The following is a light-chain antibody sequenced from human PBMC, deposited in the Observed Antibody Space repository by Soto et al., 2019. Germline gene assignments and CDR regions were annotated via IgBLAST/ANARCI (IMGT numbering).Light chain of an antibody. J-gene: IGKJ5*01. Sequence: EIGLTQSPGTLSLCSGERATLSCRASQSVSSIYLAWYQQKPGQAPRLLIYGASNRATGIPARFSGSGSGTDFTLTISSLEPDDFAVYYCQQRSNWPIPFGQGTRLEIK. CDR3: QQRSNWPIP. CDR1: QSVSSIY. V-gene: IGKV3D-20*02. CDR2: GAS.